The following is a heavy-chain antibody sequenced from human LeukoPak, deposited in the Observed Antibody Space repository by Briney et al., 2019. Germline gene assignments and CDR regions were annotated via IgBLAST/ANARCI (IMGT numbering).Heavy chain of an antibody. CDR1: GYTFTSYG. V-gene: IGHV1-18*01. CDR3: ARDSGRPITAGGFGESREIGFDP. J-gene: IGHJ5*02. CDR2: ISAYNGNT. D-gene: IGHD3-10*01. Sequence: ASVKVSCKASGYTFTSYGISWVRQAPGQGLEWMGWISAYNGNTNYAQKLQGRVTMTTDTSTSTAYMELRSLRSDDTAVHYCARDSGRPITAGGFGESREIGFDPWGQGTLVTVPS.